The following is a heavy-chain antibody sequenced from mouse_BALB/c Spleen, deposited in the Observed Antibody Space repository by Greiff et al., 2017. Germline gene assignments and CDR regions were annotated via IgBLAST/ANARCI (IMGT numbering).Heavy chain of an antibody. CDR3: TRDYYGSSYKFDY. Sequence: VQLKESGTVLARPGASVKMSCKASGYTFTSYWMHWVKQRPGQGLEWIGAIYPGNSDTSYNQKFKGKAKLTAVTSTSTAYMELSSLTNEDSAVYYCTRDYYGSSYKFDYWGQGTTLTVSS. CDR1: GYTFTSYW. J-gene: IGHJ2*01. V-gene: IGHV1-5*01. D-gene: IGHD1-1*01. CDR2: IYPGNSDT.